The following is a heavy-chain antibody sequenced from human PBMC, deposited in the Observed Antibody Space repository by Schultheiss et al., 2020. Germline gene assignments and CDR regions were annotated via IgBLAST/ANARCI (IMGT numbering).Heavy chain of an antibody. CDR3: ARRTYCGGDCYDEY. V-gene: IGHV4-34*01. D-gene: IGHD2-21*02. J-gene: IGHJ4*02. CDR1: GGSFSGYY. Sequence: SETLSLTCAVYGGSFSGYYWSWIRQHPGKGLEWIGYIYYSGSTYYNPSLKSRVTISVDTSKNQFSLKLSSVTAADTAVYYCARRTYCGGDCYDEYWGQGTLVTVSS. CDR2: IYYSGST.